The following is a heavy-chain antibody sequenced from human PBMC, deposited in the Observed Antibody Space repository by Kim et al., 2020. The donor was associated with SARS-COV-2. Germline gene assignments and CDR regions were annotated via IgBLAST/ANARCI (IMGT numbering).Heavy chain of an antibody. CDR2: ISYDGSNK. CDR3: ARDSDYYDSSGYQEKGFDY. CDR1: GFTFSSYA. J-gene: IGHJ4*02. Sequence: GGSLRLSCAASGFTFSSYAMHWVRQAPGKGLEWVAVISYDGSNKYYADSVKGRFTISRDNSKNTLYLQMNSLRAEDTAVYYCARDSDYYDSSGYQEKGFDYWGQGTLVTVSS. D-gene: IGHD3-22*01. V-gene: IGHV3-30*04.